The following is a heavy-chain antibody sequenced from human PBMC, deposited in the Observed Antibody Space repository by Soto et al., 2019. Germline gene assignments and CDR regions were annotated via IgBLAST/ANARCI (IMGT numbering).Heavy chain of an antibody. CDR2: IFYLGSS. Sequence: SETLSLTCIVSGGSISSDFYWGWVRQPPGKGLEWIGSIFYLGSSYYNPSLKSRVTMSVDTPKNQSPLRLRSVPPADRFLYFCARPSLAPRKDNWFAPGGQEIMVTVSS. J-gene: IGHJ5*02. V-gene: IGHV4-39*01. D-gene: IGHD3-3*02. CDR3: ARPSLAPRKDNWFAP. CDR1: GGSISSDFY.